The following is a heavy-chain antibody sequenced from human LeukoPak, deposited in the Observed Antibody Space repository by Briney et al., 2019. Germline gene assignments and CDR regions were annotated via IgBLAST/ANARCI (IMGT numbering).Heavy chain of an antibody. V-gene: IGHV3-7*01. J-gene: IGHJ3*02. CDR3: ARDESGVVIIGDDAFDI. D-gene: IGHD3-3*01. CDR1: GFTFTSSW. CDR2: IKQDGSEK. Sequence: GGSLRLSCAASGFTFTSSWMSWVRQAPGKGLEWVANIKQDGSEKYYVDSVKGRFAISRDNTKNSLYLQMNSLRVEDTAVYYCARDESGVVIIGDDAFDIWGQGTMVTVSS.